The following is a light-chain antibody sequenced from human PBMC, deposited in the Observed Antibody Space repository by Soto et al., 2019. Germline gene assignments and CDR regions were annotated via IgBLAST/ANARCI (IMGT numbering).Light chain of an antibody. Sequence: MTQSPSSVSASVGDKVTITCRASQGIYSWIAWYQQKPGRAPKLLIYAASTLQSGVPSRFSGSGSGTDFTLTISCLQSEDFATYYCQQYYSYPAFGQGTKV. CDR3: QQYYSYPA. CDR2: AAS. CDR1: QGIYSW. J-gene: IGKJ1*01. V-gene: IGKV1-8*01.